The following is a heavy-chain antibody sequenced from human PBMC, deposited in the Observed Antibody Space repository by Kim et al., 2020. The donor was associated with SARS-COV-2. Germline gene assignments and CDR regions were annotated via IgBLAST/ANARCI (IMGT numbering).Heavy chain of an antibody. CDR2: IKQDGSEK. CDR3: ARERGSLAVAGTARWYYYYGMDV. Sequence: GGSLRLSCAASGFTFSSYWMSWVRQAPGKGLEWVANIKQDGSEKYYVDSVKGRFTISRDNAKNSLYLQMNSLRAEDTAVYYCARERGSLAVAGTARWYYYYGMDVWGQGTTVTVSS. CDR1: GFTFSSYW. D-gene: IGHD6-19*01. V-gene: IGHV3-7*01. J-gene: IGHJ6*02.